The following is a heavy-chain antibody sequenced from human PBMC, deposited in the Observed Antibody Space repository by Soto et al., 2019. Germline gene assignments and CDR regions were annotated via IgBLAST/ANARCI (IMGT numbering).Heavy chain of an antibody. CDR2: IYYSGST. D-gene: IGHD3-3*01. CDR1: GGSISSYY. V-gene: IGHV4-59*08. J-gene: IGHJ6*03. CDR3: ARHLWSGYSPHYYYYYMDV. Sequence: PSETLSLTCTVSGGSISSYYWSWIRQPPGKGLEWIGYIYYSGSTNYNPSLKSRVTIPVDTSKNQFSLKLSSVTAADTAVYYCARHLWSGYSPHYYYYYMDVWGKGTTVTVSS.